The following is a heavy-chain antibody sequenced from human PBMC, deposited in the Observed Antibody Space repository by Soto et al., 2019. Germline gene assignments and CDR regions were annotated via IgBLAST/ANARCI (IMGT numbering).Heavy chain of an antibody. CDR3: VTNSGWSLRDFDY. CDR2: INSNGGSA. J-gene: IGHJ4*02. CDR1: GRTFSSFT. Sequence: TGGPLRLSCSASGRTFSSFTMHWVRQAPGKGLEYVSAINSNGGSAYYGDSVKGRFTISRDNPKNTLYLQMSSLRVEDTAVYYCVTNSGWSLRDFDYWGQGTLVTVSS. V-gene: IGHV3-64D*08. D-gene: IGHD6-19*01.